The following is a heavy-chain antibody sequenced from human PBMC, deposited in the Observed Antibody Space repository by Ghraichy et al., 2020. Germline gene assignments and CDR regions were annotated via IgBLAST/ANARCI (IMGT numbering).Heavy chain of an antibody. CDR2: TYYRSKWYN. D-gene: IGHD3-16*01. CDR3: ARGGLVLGGTLGWFDP. Sequence: SETLSLTCAISGDSVSSNSAGWSWIRQSPSRGLEWLGRTYYRSKWYNDYAGSVKSRITINPDTSKNQFSLHLNSVTPEDTAVYYCARGGLVLGGTLGWFDPWGQGILVTVSS. V-gene: IGHV6-1*01. CDR1: GDSVSSNSAG. J-gene: IGHJ5*02.